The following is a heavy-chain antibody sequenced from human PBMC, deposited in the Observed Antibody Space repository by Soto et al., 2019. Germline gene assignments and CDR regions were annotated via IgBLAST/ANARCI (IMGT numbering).Heavy chain of an antibody. Sequence: PSETLSLTCTVSGGSVTSDEDYWSWIRPSPGKGLEWIGYISNSGSTGYNPSLKTRISMSVDRSKNQFTLRLTSVTAADTAVYFCATESGSTYGYFDYWGQGTQVTVSS. CDR2: ISNSGST. J-gene: IGHJ4*02. D-gene: IGHD4-17*01. V-gene: IGHV4-30-4*01. CDR3: ATESGSTYGYFDY. CDR1: GGSVTSDEDY.